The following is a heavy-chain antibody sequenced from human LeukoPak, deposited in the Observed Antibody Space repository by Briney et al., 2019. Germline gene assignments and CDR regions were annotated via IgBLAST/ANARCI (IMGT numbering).Heavy chain of an antibody. CDR1: GYTFTGYY. CDR2: INPISGGT. CDR3: ARGGVLRYFDWFPPYNWFDP. J-gene: IGHJ5*02. Sequence: ASETVSCKAPGYTFTGYYMHWVRQAPGQGLEWMGWINPISGGTNYAQKFQGRVTMTRDTSISTAYMELSRLRSDDTAVYYCARGGVLRYFDWFPPYNWFDPWGQGTLVTVPS. D-gene: IGHD3-9*01. V-gene: IGHV1-2*02.